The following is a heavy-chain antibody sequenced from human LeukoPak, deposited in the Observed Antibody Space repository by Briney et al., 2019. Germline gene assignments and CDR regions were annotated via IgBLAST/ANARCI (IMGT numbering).Heavy chain of an antibody. J-gene: IGHJ4*02. CDR1: GFTFWGYW. D-gene: IGHD2-8*01. V-gene: IGHV3-7*01. CDR3: ARLKDDVTKLDY. CDR2: INQGGSRL. Sequence: RGSLRLSCAGSGFTFWGYWMSWGREAPGPGLEWVASINQGGSRLHYLDTVTGRFIISRDDAQNSLFLQMTRLRVDDTAVYYCARLKDDVTKLDYWGQGTLVSVSS.